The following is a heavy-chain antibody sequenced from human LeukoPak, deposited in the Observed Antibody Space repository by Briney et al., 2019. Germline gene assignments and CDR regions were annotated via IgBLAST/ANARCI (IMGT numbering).Heavy chain of an antibody. V-gene: IGHV3-48*03. D-gene: IGHD2/OR15-2a*01. CDR2: ISSSGNTK. Sequence: GGSLRLSCAASGFTFSSYEVKWVRQAPGKGLEWVSYISSSGNTKYYADSVKGRFTISRDSAKNSLYLQMNSLRAEDTAVYYCTRESYMTHYCLDYWGQGTLVTVSS. CDR3: TRESYMTHYCLDY. CDR1: GFTFSSYE. J-gene: IGHJ4*02.